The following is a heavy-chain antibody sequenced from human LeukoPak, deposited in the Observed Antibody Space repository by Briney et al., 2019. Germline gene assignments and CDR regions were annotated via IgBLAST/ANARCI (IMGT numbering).Heavy chain of an antibody. D-gene: IGHD3-9*01. Sequence: GGSLRLSCAASGFTFSSYSMNWVRQAPGKGLEWVSSISSSSSYIYYADSVKGRFTISRDNAKNSLYLQMNSLRAEDTAVYYCARDWGELVIMFDYWGQGTLVTVSS. V-gene: IGHV3-21*01. J-gene: IGHJ4*02. CDR3: ARDWGELVIMFDY. CDR1: GFTFSSYS. CDR2: ISSSSSYI.